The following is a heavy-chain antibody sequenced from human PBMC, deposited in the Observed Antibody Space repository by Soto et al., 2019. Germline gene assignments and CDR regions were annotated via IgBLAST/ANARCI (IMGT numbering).Heavy chain of an antibody. CDR2: MNPNSGNP. Sequence: GQLLQSGAEVKKPGTSVKVSCKASGYTCTSYGINWVRQATGQGLEWLGWMNPNSGNPGYAQKLQGRVTTTRNTSISTAYMELGSLRSEDTAVYYCAREQGYWGMDVWGQGTTVTVSS. J-gene: IGHJ6*02. CDR3: AREQGYWGMDV. D-gene: IGHD2-8*02. CDR1: GYTCTSYG. V-gene: IGHV1-8*01.